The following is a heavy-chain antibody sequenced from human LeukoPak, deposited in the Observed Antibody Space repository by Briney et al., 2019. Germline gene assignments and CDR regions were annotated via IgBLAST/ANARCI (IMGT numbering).Heavy chain of an antibody. D-gene: IGHD5-18*01. CDR1: GDSITSYY. CDR3: ARSLRGYRFATDY. V-gene: IGHV4-59*08. CDR2: IYYSGST. Sequence: SETLSLTCTVSGDSITSYYWSWIRQPPGKGLEWIGYIYYSGSTKYNPSIKSRVTISVDTSKNQFSLKLSSVTAADTAVYYCARSLRGYRFATDYWGQGTLVTVSS. J-gene: IGHJ4*02.